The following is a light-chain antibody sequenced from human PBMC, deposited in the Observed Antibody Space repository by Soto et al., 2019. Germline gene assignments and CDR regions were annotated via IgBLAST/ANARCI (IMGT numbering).Light chain of an antibody. V-gene: IGKV1-17*01. Sequence: DIPMSLSPSSLPASVCNRVTIPCRASQDIRNDVGWYQQKPGKAPKRLIYAASSLQSGVPSRFSGSGSGTEFTLTICSLQTEDFATYYCLQHNSYALSFGGGTRWIS. J-gene: IGKJ4*01. CDR3: LQHNSYALS. CDR2: AAS. CDR1: QDIRND.